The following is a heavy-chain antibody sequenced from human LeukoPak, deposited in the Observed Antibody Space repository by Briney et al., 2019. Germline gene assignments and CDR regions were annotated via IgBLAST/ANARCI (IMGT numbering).Heavy chain of an antibody. CDR2: INHSGST. Sequence: SETLSLTCAVYGGSFSGYYWSWIRQPPGKGLEWIGEINHSGSTNYNPSLKSRVTISVDTSNNQFALKVYSVTAADTAVYYCTRGRLNYDSSGDHYYYMDVWGKGTTVTVSS. J-gene: IGHJ6*03. V-gene: IGHV4-34*01. CDR3: TRGRLNYDSSGDHYYYMDV. CDR1: GGSFSGYY. D-gene: IGHD3-22*01.